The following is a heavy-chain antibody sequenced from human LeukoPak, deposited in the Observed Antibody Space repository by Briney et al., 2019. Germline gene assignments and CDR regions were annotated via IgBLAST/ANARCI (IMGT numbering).Heavy chain of an antibody. Sequence: GGSLRLSCAASGFTFSDYYMSWIRQAPGKGLEWVSYISSSGSTIYYADSVKGRFTISRDNAKNSLYLQMNSLRAEDTAVYYCARVQPAYYYDSSGHLDYGGQGTLVTVSS. CDR1: GFTFSDYY. D-gene: IGHD3-22*01. J-gene: IGHJ4*02. CDR2: ISSSGSTI. CDR3: ARVQPAYYYDSSGHLDY. V-gene: IGHV3-11*01.